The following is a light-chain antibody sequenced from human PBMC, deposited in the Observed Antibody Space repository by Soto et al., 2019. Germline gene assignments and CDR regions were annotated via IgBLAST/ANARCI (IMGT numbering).Light chain of an antibody. CDR2: GAG. CDR3: QQYGSTPHT. J-gene: IGKJ2*01. V-gene: IGKV3-20*01. Sequence: EVVLKQSPGTLSLSPGQKATLSCRANQSVSSSYLAWYQHKPGQPPRLLMFGAGSRATGIPGRFSGSGSGTHFTLIINKLEPEDFAVYFCQQYGSTPHTFGQGTKLEIK. CDR1: QSVSSSY.